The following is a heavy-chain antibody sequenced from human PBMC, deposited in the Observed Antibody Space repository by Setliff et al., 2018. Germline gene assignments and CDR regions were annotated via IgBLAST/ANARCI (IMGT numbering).Heavy chain of an antibody. CDR1: GYSFSNFW. J-gene: IGHJ4*02. D-gene: IGHD6-19*01. Sequence: GESLKISCKGSGYSFSNFWIGWVRQMPGKGLEWMGIIYPGDSHTRYSPSFQGQVTMSADKSINTAYLQMNSLKTEDTAVYYCATDRGWLDMFDYWGQGTQVTVSS. CDR3: ATDRGWLDMFDY. V-gene: IGHV5-51*01. CDR2: IYPGDSHT.